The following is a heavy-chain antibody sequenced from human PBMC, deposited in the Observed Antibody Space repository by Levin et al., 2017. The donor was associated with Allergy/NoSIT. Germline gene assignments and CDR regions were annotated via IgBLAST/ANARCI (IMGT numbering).Heavy chain of an antibody. CDR1: GFTFSSYG. J-gene: IGHJ4*02. CDR2: ISYDGSNK. D-gene: IGHD3-10*01. CDR3: AKDRSMVRGAPRPFGY. Sequence: AGGSLRLSCAASGFTFSSYGMHWVRQAPGKGLEWVAVISYDGSNKYYADSVKGRFTISRDNSKNTLYLQMNSLRAEDTAVYYCAKDRSMVRGAPRPFGYWGQGTLVTVSS. V-gene: IGHV3-30*18.